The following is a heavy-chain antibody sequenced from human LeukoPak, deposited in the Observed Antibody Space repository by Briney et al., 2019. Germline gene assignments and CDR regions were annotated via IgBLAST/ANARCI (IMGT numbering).Heavy chain of an antibody. D-gene: IGHD3-22*01. V-gene: IGHV3-30*04. Sequence: GRSLRLSCAASGFTFSNYAMHWVRQSPGKGLEWMALISYDGTNKYHVDSVEGRFTISRDNSKNTLYLQMNSLRAEDTAVYYCARGPMIVVDAEHTFDYWGQGTLVTVSS. CDR2: ISYDGTNK. CDR3: ARGPMIVVDAEHTFDY. CDR1: GFTFSNYA. J-gene: IGHJ4*02.